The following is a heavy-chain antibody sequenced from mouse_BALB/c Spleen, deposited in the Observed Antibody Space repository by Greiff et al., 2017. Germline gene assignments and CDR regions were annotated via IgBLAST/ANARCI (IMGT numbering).Heavy chain of an antibody. CDR1: GYAFSSYW. Sequence: VQLQQSGAELVRPGSSVKISCKASGYAFSSYWMNWVKQRPGQGLEWIGQIYPGDGDTNYNGKFKGKATLTADKSSSTAYMQLSSLTSEDSAVYFCARSEIYDGYFFDVWGAGTTVTVSS. CDR2: IYPGDGDT. V-gene: IGHV1-80*01. D-gene: IGHD2-3*01. CDR3: ARSEIYDGYFFDV. J-gene: IGHJ1*01.